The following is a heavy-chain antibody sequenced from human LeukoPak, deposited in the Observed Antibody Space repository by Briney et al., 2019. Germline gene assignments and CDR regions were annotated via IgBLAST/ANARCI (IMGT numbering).Heavy chain of an antibody. J-gene: IGHJ4*02. CDR2: IRYDGSNK. D-gene: IGHD1-26*01. V-gene: IGHV3-30*02. CDR3: AKGGTLWELLPGGFDY. CDR1: GFTFSSYG. Sequence: GGSLRLSCAASGFTFSSYGMHWVRQAPGKGLERVAFIRYDGSNKYYADSVKGRFTISRDNSKNTLYLQMNSLRAEDTAVYYCAKGGTLWELLPGGFDYWGQGTLVTVSS.